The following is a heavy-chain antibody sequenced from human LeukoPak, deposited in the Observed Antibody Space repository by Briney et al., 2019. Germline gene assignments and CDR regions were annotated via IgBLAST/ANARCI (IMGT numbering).Heavy chain of an antibody. J-gene: IGHJ4*02. D-gene: IGHD3-22*01. CDR1: RFTFNSYG. V-gene: IGHV3-30*18. Sequence: GGSLRLSCAASRFTFNSYGIHWVRQAPGKGLEWVAAISYDGSNKYYADSVKGRFTISRDNSKNTLYLQMNSLRAEDTAVYYCAKFYYYDSSVDYWGQGTLVTVSS. CDR3: AKFYYYDSSVDY. CDR2: ISYDGSNK.